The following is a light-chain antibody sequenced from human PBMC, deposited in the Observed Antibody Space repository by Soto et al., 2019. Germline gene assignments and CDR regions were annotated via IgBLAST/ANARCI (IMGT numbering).Light chain of an antibody. V-gene: IGKV1-39*01. CDR2: AAS. CDR3: QQSLGIPYT. Sequence: DIPMTQSPSALSASVGDRVTITCRASQTISTYLNWYQQKPGKAPKLLIYAASTLQSGVPSRVSGSGSGTDFTLTISSLQPEDFATYYCQQSLGIPYTFGQGTRLEIK. J-gene: IGKJ2*01. CDR1: QTISTY.